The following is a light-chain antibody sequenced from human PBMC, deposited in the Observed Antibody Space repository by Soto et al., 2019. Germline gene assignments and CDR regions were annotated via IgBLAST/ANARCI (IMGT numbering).Light chain of an antibody. CDR1: QSISSN. Sequence: EIVMTQSPATLSVSPGERATLSCRASQSISSNLAWYQQKPGQAPSLLIYGASTRATGTPARFSGSGSGTEFTLTINSLQSEDFAVYYCQQYRNWPRTFGQGTKVDIK. V-gene: IGKV3-15*01. J-gene: IGKJ1*01. CDR2: GAS. CDR3: QQYRNWPRT.